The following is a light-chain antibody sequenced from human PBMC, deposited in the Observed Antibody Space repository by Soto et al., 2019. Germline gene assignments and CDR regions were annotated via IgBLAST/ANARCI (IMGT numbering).Light chain of an antibody. J-gene: IGLJ1*01. CDR1: SSDVGTYNL. CDR3: CSYAGSSAYV. Sequence: QSALTQPASVSGSPGQSITISCTGTSSDVGTYNLVSWYQQQPGRAPQLMIYEVSKWPSGISTRFSGSKSGNTASLTISGLQAEDEADYYCCSYAGSSAYVFGTGTQLTVL. CDR2: EVS. V-gene: IGLV2-23*02.